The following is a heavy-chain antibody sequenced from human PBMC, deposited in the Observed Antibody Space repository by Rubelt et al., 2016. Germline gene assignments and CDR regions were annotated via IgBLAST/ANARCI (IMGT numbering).Heavy chain of an antibody. V-gene: IGHV1-8*02. CDR3: ARDSSNGRLDY. CDR1: GYTFTSYG. J-gene: IGHJ4*02. D-gene: IGHD6-13*01. CDR2: INPNSGGT. Sequence: QVQLVQSGAEVKKPGASVKVSCKASGYTFTSYGISWVRQAPGQGLEWMGWINPNSGGTNYAQKFQGRVTMTRNISISTAYMERSRLRAEDTAVYYCARDSSNGRLDYWGRGTLVTVSS.